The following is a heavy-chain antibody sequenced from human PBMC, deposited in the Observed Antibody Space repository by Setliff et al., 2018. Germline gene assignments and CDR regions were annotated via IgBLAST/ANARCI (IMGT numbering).Heavy chain of an antibody. Sequence: SVKVSCKASGYTFTSYAISWVRQAPGQGLEWMGGIIPIFGTANYAQKFQGRLTITTVGSTSTAYMELSSLRSEDTAVYYCARADYIRYFYMDAWGKGTTVTVSS. D-gene: IGHD4-4*01. V-gene: IGHV1-69*05. CDR1: GYTFTSYA. CDR2: IIPIFGTA. CDR3: ARADYIRYFYMDA. J-gene: IGHJ6*03.